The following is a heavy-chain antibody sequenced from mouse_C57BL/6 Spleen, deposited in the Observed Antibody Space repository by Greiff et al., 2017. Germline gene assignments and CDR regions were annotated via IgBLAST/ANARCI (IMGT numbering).Heavy chain of an antibody. CDR3: NGNYVGYAMDY. D-gene: IGHD2-1*01. J-gene: IGHJ4*01. CDR1: GYTFTDYE. CDR2: IDPETGGT. Sequence: QVQLQQSGAELVRPGASVTLSCKASGYTFTDYEMHWVKQTPVHGLEWIGAIDPETGGTAYNQKFKGKAILTADKSSSTAYMELRSLTSEDSAVYYCNGNYVGYAMDYWGQGTSVTVSS. V-gene: IGHV1-15*01.